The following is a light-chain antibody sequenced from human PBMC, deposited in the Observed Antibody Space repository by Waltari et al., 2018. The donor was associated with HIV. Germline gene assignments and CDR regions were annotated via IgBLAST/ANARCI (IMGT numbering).Light chain of an antibody. J-gene: IGLJ3*02. CDR1: SSDVGGYHY. V-gene: IGLV2-11*01. CDR3: CSYAGSYTFG. Sequence: QSALTQPRSVSGSPGQSVTISCTGTSSDVGGYHYVSWYQQHPGKAPKLMIYDVTKRPSGVPDLFSGSKSGNTASLTSSGLQAEDEADYYCCSYAGSYTFGFGGGTKLTVL. CDR2: DVT.